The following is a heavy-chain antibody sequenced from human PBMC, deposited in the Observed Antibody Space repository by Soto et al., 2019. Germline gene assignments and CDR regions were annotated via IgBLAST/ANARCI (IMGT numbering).Heavy chain of an antibody. CDR2: IYSGGGT. J-gene: IGHJ6*02. CDR1: GFTVSSNY. V-gene: IGHV3-53*02. Sequence: EVQLVETGGGLIQPGGSLRLSCAASGFTVSSNYMSWVRQAPGKGLEWVSGIYSGGGTYYADYVRGRFTSSRDNSKITLYLQMLSLRAEDTAVYYCARDPPATRHGMDVWGQGTTVTVSS. CDR3: ARDPPATRHGMDV.